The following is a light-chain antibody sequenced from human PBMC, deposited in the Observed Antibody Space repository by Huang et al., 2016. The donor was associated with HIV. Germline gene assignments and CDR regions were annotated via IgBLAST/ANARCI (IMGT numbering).Light chain of an antibody. J-gene: IGKJ4*01. CDR3: QQYDSSPPT. CDR1: QSVSNSN. V-gene: IGKV3-20*01. CDR2: GAS. Sequence: EIVLTQSPGTLSSSPGERATLSCRASQSVSNSNLAWYQQKPGQAPRLLIYGASNRATGIPDRFSGSGSGTDFTLTISRLEAEDFAMYYCQQYDSSPPTFGGGTKVEIK.